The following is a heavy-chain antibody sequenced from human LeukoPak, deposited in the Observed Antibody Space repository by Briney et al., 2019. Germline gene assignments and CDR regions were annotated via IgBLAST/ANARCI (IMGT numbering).Heavy chain of an antibody. Sequence: ASVKVSCKASGYTFTSYGISWVRQAPGQGLEWMGWISAYNGNTNYAQKLQGRVTMTTDTSTSTAYMELRSLRSDDTAVYYCARVAQMDIVVVPALYYYYYGMDVWGQGTTVTVSS. CDR1: GYTFTSYG. CDR3: ARVAQMDIVVVPALYYYYYGMDV. V-gene: IGHV1-18*01. J-gene: IGHJ6*02. D-gene: IGHD2-2*03. CDR2: ISAYNGNT.